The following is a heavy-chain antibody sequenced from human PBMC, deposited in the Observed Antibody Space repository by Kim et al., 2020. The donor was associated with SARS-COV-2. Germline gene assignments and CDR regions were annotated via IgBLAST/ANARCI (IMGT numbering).Heavy chain of an antibody. CDR2: IWYDGSNK. V-gene: IGHV3-33*01. CDR1: GFTFSSYG. CDR3: ARGRRGYYDSSGYWPDDFFDY. J-gene: IGHJ4*02. Sequence: GGSLRLSCAASGFTFSSYGMHWVRQAPGKGLEWVAVIWYDGSNKYYADSVKGRFTISRDNSKNTLYLQMNSLRAEDTAVYYCARGRRGYYDSSGYWPDDFFDYWGQGTLVTVSS. D-gene: IGHD3-22*01.